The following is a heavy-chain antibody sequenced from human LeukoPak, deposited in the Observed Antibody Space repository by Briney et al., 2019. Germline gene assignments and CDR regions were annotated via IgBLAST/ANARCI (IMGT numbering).Heavy chain of an antibody. CDR3: ARDPDYGSGSYHFYYFDH. CDR2: IKPNGGGA. D-gene: IGHD3-10*01. V-gene: IGHV1-2*02. J-gene: IGHJ4*02. Sequence: ASVKVSCKAPGYTFTGYYMHWVRRAPGQGLEWMGWIKPNGGGANFAQKFQGRVTMTRDTSISTAYMELSRLRSDDTAVYYCARDPDYGSGSYHFYYFDHWGQGTLVTVSS. CDR1: GYTFTGYY.